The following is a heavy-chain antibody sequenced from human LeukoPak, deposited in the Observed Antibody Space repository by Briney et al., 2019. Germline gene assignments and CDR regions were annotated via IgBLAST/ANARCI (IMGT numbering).Heavy chain of an antibody. CDR2: IYYSGSS. CDR1: GGSISSHY. Sequence: SETLSLTCTVSGGSISSHYWSWIRQPPGKGLEWIGYIYYSGSSNYNPSLKSRVIISVDTSKNHFSLNLSSVTAADTAVYYCARHRVSGSSYSALEYWGQGTLVTVSS. CDR3: ARHRVSGSSYSALEY. J-gene: IGHJ4*02. V-gene: IGHV4-59*08. D-gene: IGHD1-26*01.